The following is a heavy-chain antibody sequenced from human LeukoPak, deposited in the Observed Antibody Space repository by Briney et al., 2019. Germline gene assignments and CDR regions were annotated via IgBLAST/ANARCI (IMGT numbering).Heavy chain of an antibody. CDR1: GFTFGDYA. CDR3: TRLRFLEWLFPSY. D-gene: IGHD3-3*01. J-gene: IGHJ4*02. Sequence: PGRSLRLSCTASGFTFGDYAMSWVRQAPGKGLEWVGFIRSKAYGGTTEYAASVKGRFTISRDDSKSIAYLQMNSLKTEDTAVYYCTRLRFLEWLFPSYWGQGTLVTVSS. CDR2: IRSKAYGGTT. V-gene: IGHV3-49*04.